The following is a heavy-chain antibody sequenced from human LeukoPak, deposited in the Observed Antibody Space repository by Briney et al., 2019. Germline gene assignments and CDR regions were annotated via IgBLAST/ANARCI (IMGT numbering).Heavy chain of an antibody. V-gene: IGHV3-30*02. CDR3: AKLAELVVTNNWFDP. D-gene: IGHD2-15*01. J-gene: IGHJ5*02. CDR1: GFTFSSYA. CDR2: IRYDGTNK. Sequence: GGSLRLSCTASGFTFSSYAMHWVRQAPGKGLEWVAFIRYDGTNKHYADSVKGRFTISRDSSENTPYLQMNSLTIEDTAVYYCAKLAELVVTNNWFDPWGQGTLVTVSS.